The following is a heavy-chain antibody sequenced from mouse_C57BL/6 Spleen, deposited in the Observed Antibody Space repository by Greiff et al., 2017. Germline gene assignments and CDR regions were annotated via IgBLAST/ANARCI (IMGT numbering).Heavy chain of an antibody. CDR1: GYTFTSYW. D-gene: IGHD1-1*01. Sequence: QVQLQQPGAELVRPGTSVKLSCKASGYTFTSYWMHWVKQRPGQGLEWIGVIDPSDSYTNYNQKFKGKATLTVDTSSSTAYMQLSSLTSEDSAVYYCARSPPITTVVATDGGFDDWGQGTTLTVSS. V-gene: IGHV1-59*01. CDR3: ARSPPITTVVATDGGFDD. CDR2: IDPSDSYT. J-gene: IGHJ2*01.